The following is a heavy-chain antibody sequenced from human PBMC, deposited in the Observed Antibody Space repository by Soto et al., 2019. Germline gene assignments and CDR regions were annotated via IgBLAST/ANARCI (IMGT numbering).Heavy chain of an antibody. V-gene: IGHV4-30-4*01. CDR2: IYHRGIT. Sequence: SETLSLTCVVSGDSVTSDDFYWGWIRQPPGKGLEYIAYIYHRGITDSNPSLKSRLTIAVDTSKNQFSLNLASVTAADTAVYYCVRIQRDSALGHFAYWGQGFLVTVSS. D-gene: IGHD5-18*01. CDR1: GDSVTSDDFY. J-gene: IGHJ4*02. CDR3: VRIQRDSALGHFAY.